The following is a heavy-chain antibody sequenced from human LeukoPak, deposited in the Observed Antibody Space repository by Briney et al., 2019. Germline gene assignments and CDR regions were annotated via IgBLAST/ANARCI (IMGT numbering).Heavy chain of an antibody. CDR3: AKRGVVIRVILVGFHKEAYYFDS. J-gene: IGHJ4*02. V-gene: IGHV3-23*01. D-gene: IGHD3-10*01. CDR2: ISGSGGST. Sequence: GGSLRLSCAVSGITLSNYGMSWVRQAPGKGLEWVAGISGSGGSTYYADSVKGRFAISRDNPKNTLYLQMNSLRAEDTAVYFCAKRGVVIRVILVGFHKEAYYFDSWGQGALVTVSS. CDR1: GITLSNYG.